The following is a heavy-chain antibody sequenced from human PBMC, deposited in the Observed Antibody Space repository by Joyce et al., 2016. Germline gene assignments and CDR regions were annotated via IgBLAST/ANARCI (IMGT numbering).Heavy chain of an antibody. Sequence: QVQLQESGPGLVKPSETLSLTCTVSGGSISIHYWSWIRQPPGKRLEWMGYIYYSGSTNYNPSLKSRVTISVDTSKNHFSLKLRSVSAADTAVYYCARGLGTPYGMDVWGQGTTVTVSS. CDR2: IYYSGST. V-gene: IGHV4-59*11. CDR3: ARGLGTPYGMDV. CDR1: GGSISIHY. J-gene: IGHJ6*02. D-gene: IGHD7-27*01.